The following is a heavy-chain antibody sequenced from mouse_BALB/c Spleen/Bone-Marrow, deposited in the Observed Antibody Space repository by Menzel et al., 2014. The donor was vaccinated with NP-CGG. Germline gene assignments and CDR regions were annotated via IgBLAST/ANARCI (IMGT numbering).Heavy chain of an antibody. D-gene: IGHD1-1*01. CDR2: INPSTGYT. CDR3: VLITPVVSDY. CDR1: GYTFTTYW. V-gene: IGHV1-7*01. J-gene: IGHJ2*01. Sequence: QVQLQQSGAELAKPGASVKMSCKASGYTFTTYWMHWVKQRPGQGLEWIGYINPSTGYTEYIQKFKDKATLTADKSSSTAYTQLNSLTSEDSSVYYCVLITPVVSDYWGQGTTLTVSS.